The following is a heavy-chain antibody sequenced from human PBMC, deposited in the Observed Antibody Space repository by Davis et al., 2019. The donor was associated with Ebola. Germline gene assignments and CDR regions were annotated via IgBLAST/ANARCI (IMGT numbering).Heavy chain of an antibody. D-gene: IGHD6-6*01. CDR1: AFSFSSYS. CDR2: ISTSSSPI. CDR3: ARDQGAIAARPSAFDM. V-gene: IGHV3-48*02. J-gene: IGHJ3*02. Sequence: PGGSLRLSCAASAFSFSSYSMNWVRQAPGKWLEWVSYISTSSSPIYYADSVKGRFTISGDNAKNSLYLQMNSLRDEDTAVYYCARDQGAIAARPSAFDMWGQGTMVTVSS.